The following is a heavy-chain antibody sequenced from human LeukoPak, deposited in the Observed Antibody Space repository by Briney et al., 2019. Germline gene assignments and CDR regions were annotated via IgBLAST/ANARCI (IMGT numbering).Heavy chain of an antibody. CDR1: GGSISNSSYY. Sequence: SETLSLTCTVSGGSISNSSYYWGWIRQPPGKGLEWIGSIYYSGSTYYNPSLKSRVTISVDTSKNQFSLKLSSVTAADTAVYYCARRGIAAAEGWFDPWGQGTLVTVSS. D-gene: IGHD6-13*01. J-gene: IGHJ5*02. V-gene: IGHV4-39*01. CDR2: IYYSGST. CDR3: ARRGIAAAEGWFDP.